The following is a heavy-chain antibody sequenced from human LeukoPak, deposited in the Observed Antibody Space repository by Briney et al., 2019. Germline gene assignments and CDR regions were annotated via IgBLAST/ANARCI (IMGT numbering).Heavy chain of an antibody. Sequence: SETLSLTCTVSGGSISSSSYYWGWIRQPPWKGLEWIGSISYSGSTYYNPSLKSRVTISVDTSKNQFSLKLSSVTAADTAVYYCARWQLKRGIDYWGQGTPVTVSS. CDR1: GGSISSSSYY. CDR3: ARWQLKRGIDY. J-gene: IGHJ4*02. V-gene: IGHV4-39*07. CDR2: ISYSGST. D-gene: IGHD3-10*01.